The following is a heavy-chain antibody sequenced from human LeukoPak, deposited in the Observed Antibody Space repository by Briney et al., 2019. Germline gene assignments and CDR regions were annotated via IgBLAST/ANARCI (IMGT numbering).Heavy chain of an antibody. D-gene: IGHD3-10*01. CDR3: ARAVGHGSGSPRMDV. J-gene: IGHJ6*04. V-gene: IGHV3-48*01. CDR1: GFTFNIYA. CDR2: IISSSSTI. Sequence: GGSLRLSCAASGFTFNIYAMSWVRQAPGKGLEWVSYIISSSSTIYYADSVKGRFTISRDNAKNSLYLQMNSLRADDTAVYYCARAVGHGSGSPRMDVWGNGTTVTVSS.